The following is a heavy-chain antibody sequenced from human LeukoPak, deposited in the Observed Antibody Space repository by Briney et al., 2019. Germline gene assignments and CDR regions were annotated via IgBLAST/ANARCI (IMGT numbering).Heavy chain of an antibody. CDR1: GGSISSGGYS. Sequence: SQTLSLTCAVSGGSISSGGYSWSWIRQPPGKGLEWIGYIYHSGSTYYNPSLKSRVTISVDRSKNQFSLKLSSVTAADTAVYYCARGYGDYLDYWGQGTLVTVSS. V-gene: IGHV4-30-2*01. D-gene: IGHD4-17*01. J-gene: IGHJ4*02. CDR3: ARGYGDYLDY. CDR2: IYHSGST.